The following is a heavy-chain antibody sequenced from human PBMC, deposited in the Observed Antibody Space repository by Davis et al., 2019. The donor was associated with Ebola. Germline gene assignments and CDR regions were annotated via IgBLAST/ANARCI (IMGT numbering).Heavy chain of an antibody. CDR2: ISHGGVT. J-gene: IGHJ6*02. CDR1: GESFSDYF. Sequence: SETLSLTCAVYGESFSDYFWSWIRQPPGKGLEWIGHISHGGVTNYNPSLKSRATISVDSFKNQFSLDLNSVTAADTAVYYCARGHSYGSMVYGVDVWGQGTTVSVSS. CDR3: ARGHSYGSMVYGVDV. D-gene: IGHD5-18*01. V-gene: IGHV4-34*01.